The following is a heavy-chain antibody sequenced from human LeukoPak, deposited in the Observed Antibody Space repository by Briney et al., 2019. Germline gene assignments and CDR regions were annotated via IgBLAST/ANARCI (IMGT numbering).Heavy chain of an antibody. CDR1: GYTFSDYY. CDR2: INPNSGGT. V-gene: IGHV1-2*02. CDR3: ARVPKTIAAPTSIKNWFDP. J-gene: IGHJ5*02. D-gene: IGHD6-13*01. Sequence: ASVKVSCKASGYTFSDYYMHWVRQAPGQGLEWMGWINPNSGGTNYAQKFQGRVTMTRDTSISTAYMELSRLRSDDTAVYYCARVPKTIAAPTSIKNWFDPWGQGTLVTVSS.